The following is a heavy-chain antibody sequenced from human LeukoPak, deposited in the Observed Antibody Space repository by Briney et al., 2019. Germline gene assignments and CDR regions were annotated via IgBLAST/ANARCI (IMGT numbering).Heavy chain of an antibody. Sequence: ASVKVSCKASGYTFTSYGISWVRQAPGQGLEWMGWISAYNGNTNYAQKLQGRVTMTTDTSTSTAYMELRSLRSDDTVVYYCARVHLNYDFWSGYTRGGVDYWGQGTLVTVSS. CDR2: ISAYNGNT. CDR3: ARVHLNYDFWSGYTRGGVDY. V-gene: IGHV1-18*01. D-gene: IGHD3-3*01. J-gene: IGHJ4*02. CDR1: GYTFTSYG.